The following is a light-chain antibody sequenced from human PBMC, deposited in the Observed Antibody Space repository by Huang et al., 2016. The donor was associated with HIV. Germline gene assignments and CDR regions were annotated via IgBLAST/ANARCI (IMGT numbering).Light chain of an antibody. CDR2: AAS. CDR3: QQANSFFFT. Sequence: DIQMTQSPSSVSASVGDRVTITCRASQGISSGLAWYQQKPGQAPKLLIYAASSLQSGVPSRFSGSGSGTEFTLTISSLQPEDFATYYCQQANSFFFTFGPGTKVDIK. CDR1: QGISSG. J-gene: IGKJ3*01. V-gene: IGKV1-12*01.